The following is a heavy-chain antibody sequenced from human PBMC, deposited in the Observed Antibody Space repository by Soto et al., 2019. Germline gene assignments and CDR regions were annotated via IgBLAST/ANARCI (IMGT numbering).Heavy chain of an antibody. CDR2: ISAYNGNT. CDR3: ASTRVTMIEYGMDV. D-gene: IGHD3-22*01. CDR1: GYTFTSYG. J-gene: IGHJ6*02. Sequence: GASVKVSCKASGYTFTSYGISWVRQAPGQGLEWMGRISAYNGNTNYAQKLQGRVTMTTDTSTSTAYMELRSLRSDDTAVYYCASTRVTMIEYGMDVWGQGTTVTVSS. V-gene: IGHV1-18*01.